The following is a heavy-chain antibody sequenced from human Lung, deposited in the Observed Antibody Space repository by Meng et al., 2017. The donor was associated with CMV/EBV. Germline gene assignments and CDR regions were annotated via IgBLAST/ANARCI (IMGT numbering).Heavy chain of an antibody. Sequence: GESMKISCAASGFTFSSYAMSWVRQAPGKGLEWVSAISGSGGSTYYADSVKGRFTISRDNSKSTLYLQMSSLRAEDTAVYYCAKAYSSSSVGTNRGFDYWGQGTLVXVSS. V-gene: IGHV3-23*01. CDR2: ISGSGGST. J-gene: IGHJ4*02. D-gene: IGHD6-6*01. CDR1: GFTFSSYA. CDR3: AKAYSSSSVGTNRGFDY.